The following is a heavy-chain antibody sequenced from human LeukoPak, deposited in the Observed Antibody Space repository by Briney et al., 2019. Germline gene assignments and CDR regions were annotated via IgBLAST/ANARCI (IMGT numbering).Heavy chain of an antibody. V-gene: IGHV4-4*07. CDR1: GGSISSYY. J-gene: IGHJ6*02. CDR2: IYTSGST. Sequence: PSETLSLTCTVSGGSISSYYWSWIRQPARKGLEWIGRIYTSGSTNYNPSRKSRVTMSVDTSKNQFSLKLSSVTAADTAVYYCASGDVKYSSSPRGYYYYYGMDVWGQGTTVTVSS. D-gene: IGHD6-13*01. CDR3: ASGDVKYSSSPRGYYYYYGMDV.